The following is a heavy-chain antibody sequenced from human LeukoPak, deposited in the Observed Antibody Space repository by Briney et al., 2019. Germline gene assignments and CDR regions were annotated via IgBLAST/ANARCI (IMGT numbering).Heavy chain of an antibody. CDR3: GRSRDVWGSSRYMDY. D-gene: IGHD3-16*02. J-gene: IGHJ4*02. CDR1: XXXXXXXX. V-gene: IGHV1-2*02. CDR2: INPNXGGT. Sequence: ASVKVSCKASXXXXXXXXXXXVXXXXXQXXEXMXXINPNXGGTNYAQKFQGRVTITRDTSIITAYMELNSLRSDDTAVYYCGRSRDVWGSSRYMDYWGQGTLVTVSS.